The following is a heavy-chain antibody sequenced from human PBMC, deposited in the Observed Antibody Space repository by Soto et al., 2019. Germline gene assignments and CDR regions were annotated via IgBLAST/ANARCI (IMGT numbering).Heavy chain of an antibody. J-gene: IGHJ4*02. CDR1: GYTFTSYA. Sequence: ASVKVSCKASGYTFTSYAMHWVRQAPGQRLEWMGWINAGNGNTKYSQKFQGRVTITRDTSASTAYMELSSLRPEDTAVYYCARGSHWNPNDYWGQGTLVTVSS. V-gene: IGHV1-3*01. CDR3: ARGSHWNPNDY. CDR2: INAGNGNT. D-gene: IGHD1-1*01.